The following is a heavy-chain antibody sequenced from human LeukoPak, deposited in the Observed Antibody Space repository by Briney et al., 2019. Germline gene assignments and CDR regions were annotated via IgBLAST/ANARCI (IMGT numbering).Heavy chain of an antibody. CDR1: GFTFGDYA. Sequence: PGRSLRLSCTASGFTFGDYAMSWFRQAPGKGLEWVGFIRSKAYGGTTEYAASVKGRFTISRDDSKSIAYLQMNSLKTEDTAVYYCTSPYSSGWYGIWGQGTLVTVSS. D-gene: IGHD6-19*01. CDR2: IRSKAYGGTT. J-gene: IGHJ4*02. V-gene: IGHV3-49*03. CDR3: TSPYSSGWYGI.